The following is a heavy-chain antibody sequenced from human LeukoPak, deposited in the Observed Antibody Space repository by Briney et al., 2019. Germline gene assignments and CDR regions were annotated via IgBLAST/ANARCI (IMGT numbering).Heavy chain of an antibody. J-gene: IGHJ4*02. Sequence: GGSLRLSCAASGFTVSSNYINWVRQAPGKGLEWVSLIYGSTSADYADSVKGRFTISRDTSMNTVYLQMNSLRAEDTAVYYCAGLNFGDDYWGQGTLVTVSS. CDR2: IYGSTSA. CDR1: GFTVSSNY. D-gene: IGHD4-17*01. CDR3: AGLNFGDDY. V-gene: IGHV3-66*01.